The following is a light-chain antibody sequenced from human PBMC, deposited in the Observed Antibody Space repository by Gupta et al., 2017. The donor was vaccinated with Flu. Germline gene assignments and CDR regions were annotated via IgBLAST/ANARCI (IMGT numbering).Light chain of an antibody. CDR1: SSSFGGYKY. J-gene: IGLJ1*01. V-gene: IGLV2-14*01. CDR3: FSYTTRSNTFV. CDR2: RVS. Sequence: ITITSSETSSSFGGYKYLYWSPPPPGHSPMFLMYRVSSRDSVGATRFSGSKSGTTAFVTISGLQAEDEADYYCFSYTTRSNTFVFGNGTKFTVL.